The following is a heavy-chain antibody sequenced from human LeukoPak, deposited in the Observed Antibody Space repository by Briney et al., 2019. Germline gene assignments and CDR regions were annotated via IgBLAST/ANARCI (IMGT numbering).Heavy chain of an antibody. J-gene: IGHJ2*01. D-gene: IGHD2-2*01. V-gene: IGHV5-51*01. CDR2: IYPGYSDS. CDR1: GYSFTNYW. CDR3: ARLFSTTLWYFDL. Sequence: GESLKISCEGSGYSFTNYWIGWVRQMPGKGLEWMGIIYPGYSDSRYSPSFQGQVTTSPDKSISPTYLQWSSLKASDTAIYYCARLFSTTLWYFDLWGRGTLVTVSS.